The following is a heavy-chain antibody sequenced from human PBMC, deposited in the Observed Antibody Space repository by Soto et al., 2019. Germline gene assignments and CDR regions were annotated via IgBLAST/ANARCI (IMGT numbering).Heavy chain of an antibody. Sequence: SVKVSCKAYGGTFSSYAISWVRQAPGQGLEWMGGIIPIFGTANYAQKFQGRVTITADESTSTAYMELSSLRSEDTAVYYCARGWFDCGGDCEHNPFVPFDYWGQGTLVTVSS. CDR3: ARGWFDCGGDCEHNPFVPFDY. CDR2: IIPIFGTA. D-gene: IGHD2-21*02. V-gene: IGHV1-69*13. CDR1: GGTFSSYA. J-gene: IGHJ4*02.